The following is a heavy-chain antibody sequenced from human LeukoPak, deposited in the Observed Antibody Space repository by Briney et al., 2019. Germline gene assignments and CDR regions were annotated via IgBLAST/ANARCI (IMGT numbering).Heavy chain of an antibody. D-gene: IGHD6-13*01. V-gene: IGHV3-49*03. CDR3: SRALYSSSWYNYFDY. CDR2: IRSKAYGRTT. Sequence: GGSLRLSCTASGFTFGDYTMSWFRQAPGKGPEWVGLIRSKAYGRTTEYAASVKGRFTISGDDSKSIGYLQMNSLKTEDAAVYYCSRALYSSSWYNYFDYWGQGTLVTVSS. J-gene: IGHJ4*02. CDR1: GFTFGDYT.